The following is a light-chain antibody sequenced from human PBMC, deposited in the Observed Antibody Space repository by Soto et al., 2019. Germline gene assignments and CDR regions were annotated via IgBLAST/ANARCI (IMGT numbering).Light chain of an antibody. J-gene: IGKJ1*01. CDR3: EQYNSWWT. Sequence: DIQMTQSPSTLSASVGDRVTITCRASQSISSRLAWYQQKPGKAPKLLIYDASSLESGVPSRFRGSGSGTEFTLTTRSLQRDDLATYYCEQYNSWWTFGQGTKLDIK. CDR2: DAS. CDR1: QSISSR. V-gene: IGKV1-5*01.